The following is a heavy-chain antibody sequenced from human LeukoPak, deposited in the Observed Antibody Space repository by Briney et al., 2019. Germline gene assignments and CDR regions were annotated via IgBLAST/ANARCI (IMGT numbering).Heavy chain of an antibody. CDR1: GGSFSGYY. CDR3: ARADSYGLHYFDY. J-gene: IGHJ4*02. V-gene: IGHV4-34*01. Sequence: SETLSLTCAVYGGSFSGYYWSWIRQPPGKGLEWIGEINHSGSTNYNPSLKSRVTISVDTSKNQFSLKLSSVTAADTAVYYCARADSYGLHYFDYWGQGTLVTVSS. D-gene: IGHD5-18*01. CDR2: INHSGST.